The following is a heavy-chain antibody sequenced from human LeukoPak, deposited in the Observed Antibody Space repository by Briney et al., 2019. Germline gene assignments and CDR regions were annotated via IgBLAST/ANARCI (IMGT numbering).Heavy chain of an antibody. CDR3: ASSRYYYYYMDV. J-gene: IGHJ6*03. V-gene: IGHV4-34*01. Sequence: PSETLSLTCAVYGGSFSAHYWNWIRQPPGKGLEWIGEINHSGSTNYNPSLKSRVTISVDMSKNQFSLKLSSVTAADTAVYYCASSRYYYYYMDVWGKGTTVTISS. CDR1: GGSFSAHY. CDR2: INHSGST.